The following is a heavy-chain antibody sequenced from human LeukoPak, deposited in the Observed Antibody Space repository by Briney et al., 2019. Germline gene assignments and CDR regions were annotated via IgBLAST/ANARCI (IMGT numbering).Heavy chain of an antibody. CDR3: ARVSSGSYYFDS. Sequence: SETLSLTCAISGGSISSSNWWSWVRQPPGKGLEWIGEIYHSGSTNYSPSLKSRVTISVDKSKNQFSLKMTSVTAADTAVYYCARVSSGSYYFDSWGQGTLVTVSS. CDR1: GGSISSSNW. J-gene: IGHJ4*02. D-gene: IGHD1-26*01. CDR2: IYHSGST. V-gene: IGHV4-4*02.